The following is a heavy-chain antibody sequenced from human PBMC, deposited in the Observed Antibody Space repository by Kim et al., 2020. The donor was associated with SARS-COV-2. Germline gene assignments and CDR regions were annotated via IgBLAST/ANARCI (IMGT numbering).Heavy chain of an antibody. V-gene: IGHV3-33*06. D-gene: IGHD3-16*02. CDR2: IWYDGSNK. J-gene: IGHJ6*02. CDR1: GFTFSSYA. Sequence: GGSLRLSCAASGFTFSSYAMHWVRQAPGKGLEWVAVIWYDGSNKYYADSVKGRFTISRDNSKNTLYLQMNSLRAEDTAVYYCAKDNHYMTGSTGMDVWGQGTTVTVSS. CDR3: AKDNHYMTGSTGMDV.